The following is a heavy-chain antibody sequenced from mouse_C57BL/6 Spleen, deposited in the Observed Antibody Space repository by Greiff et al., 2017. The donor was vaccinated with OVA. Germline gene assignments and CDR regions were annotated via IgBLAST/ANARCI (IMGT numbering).Heavy chain of an antibody. V-gene: IGHV1-52*01. CDR1: GYTFTSYW. D-gene: IGHD1-1*02. CDR2: IDPSDSET. J-gene: IGHJ4*01. Sequence: QVQLQQPGAELVRPVSSVKLSCKASGYTFTSYWMHWVKQRPIQGLEWIGNIDPSDSETHYNQKFKDKATLTVDKSSSTAYMQLSSLTSEDSAVYYCARDYGLYYYAMDYWGQGTSVTVSS. CDR3: ARDYGLYYYAMDY.